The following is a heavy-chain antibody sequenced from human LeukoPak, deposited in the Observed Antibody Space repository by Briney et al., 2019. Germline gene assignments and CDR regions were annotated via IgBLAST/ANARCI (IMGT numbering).Heavy chain of an antibody. CDR2: IYDTSYT. D-gene: IGHD3-22*01. Sequence: SETLSLTCTVSGGSIGSYYWSWIRQPPGKGLEWIGHIYDTSYTDYNPSVKGRVSISVDTSKNQFSLKLYYVTAADTAVYYCARDSRYYYDSSGYYGWFDPWGQGTLVTVSS. J-gene: IGHJ5*02. CDR3: ARDSRYYYDSSGYYGWFDP. CDR1: GGSIGSYY. V-gene: IGHV4-59*01.